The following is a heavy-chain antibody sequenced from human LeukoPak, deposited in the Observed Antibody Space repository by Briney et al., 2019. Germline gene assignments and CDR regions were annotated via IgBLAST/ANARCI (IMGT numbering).Heavy chain of an antibody. CDR3: AKDMVRGVIITGPFDY. V-gene: IGHV3-9*01. J-gene: IGHJ4*02. CDR1: GFTFDDYA. D-gene: IGHD3-10*01. Sequence: PGRSLRLSCAASGFTFDDYAMHWVRQAPGEGLEWVSGISWNSGSIGYADSVKGRSTISRDNAKNSLYLQMNSLRAEDTALYYCAKDMVRGVIITGPFDYWGQGTLVTVSS. CDR2: ISWNSGSI.